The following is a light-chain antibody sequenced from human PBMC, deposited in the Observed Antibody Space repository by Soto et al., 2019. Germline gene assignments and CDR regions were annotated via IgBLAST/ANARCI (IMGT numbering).Light chain of an antibody. CDR2: VAS. CDR1: QSVSNRY. V-gene: IGKV3-20*01. J-gene: IGKJ2*01. CDR3: QQYNNWPPYT. Sequence: EIVLTQSPGTLSLSPGERATVSCRASQSVSNRYLAWFQQKPGQAPRLLISVASNRATGVPDRFSGSGSGTDFTLTISRLEPEDFAVYFCQQYNNWPPYTFGQGTKLEIK.